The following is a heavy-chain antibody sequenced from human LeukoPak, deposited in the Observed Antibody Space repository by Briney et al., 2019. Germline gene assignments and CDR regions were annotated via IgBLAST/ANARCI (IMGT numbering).Heavy chain of an antibody. CDR1: GYRFTSYW. J-gene: IGHJ4*02. Sequence: GGSXKISCKGSGYRFTSYWIGWVRQVPGKGLEGMGIIYPGDSDTRYSPSFQGQVTISADKSISTAYLQWSSLKASDTAMYYCARKPGMTQEDDYWGQGTLVTVSS. V-gene: IGHV5-51*01. D-gene: IGHD1-1*01. CDR3: ARKPGMTQEDDY. CDR2: IYPGDSDT.